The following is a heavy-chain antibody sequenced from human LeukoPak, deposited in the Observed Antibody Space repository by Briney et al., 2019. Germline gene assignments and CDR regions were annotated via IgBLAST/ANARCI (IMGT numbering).Heavy chain of an antibody. CDR3: ARGGTSGYSSSLHFWGGNYYFDY. V-gene: IGHV3-7*01. J-gene: IGHJ4*02. Sequence: GGSLRLSCAASGFTFTNYWMSWVRQAPGTGLEWVANIKQDGNEKYYVDSVRGRFTITRDNAKNSLYLQMNSLRAEDTAVYYCARGGTSGYSSSLHFWGGNYYFDYWGRGTLVTVSS. CDR2: IKQDGNEK. CDR1: GFTFTNYW. D-gene: IGHD6-13*01.